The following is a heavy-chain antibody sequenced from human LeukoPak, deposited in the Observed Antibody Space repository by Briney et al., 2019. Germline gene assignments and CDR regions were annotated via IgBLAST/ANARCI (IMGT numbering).Heavy chain of an antibody. CDR2: IYHSGST. CDR3: ASFHPGYSSSWYRDY. D-gene: IGHD6-13*01. V-gene: IGHV4-34*01. J-gene: IGHJ4*02. Sequence: SETLSLTCAVYGGSFSGYYWSWIRQPPGKGLEWIGEIYHSGSTNYNPSLKSRVTISVDKSKNQFSLKLSSVTAADTAVYYCASFHPGYSSSWYRDYWGQGTLVTVSS. CDR1: GGSFSGYY.